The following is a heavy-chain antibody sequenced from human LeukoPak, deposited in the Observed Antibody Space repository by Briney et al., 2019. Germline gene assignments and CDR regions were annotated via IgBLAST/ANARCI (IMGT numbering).Heavy chain of an antibody. CDR3: AKRGVVIRVILVGFHKEAYYFDS. V-gene: IGHV3-23*01. CDR2: ISDSGGRT. D-gene: IGHD3-22*01. CDR1: GITLSSYG. Sequence: GGSLRLSCAVSGITLSSYGMSWVRQAPGKGLEWVAGISDSGGRTNYADSVKGRFTISRDNPKNTLYLQMNSLRTEDTAVYFCAKRGVVIRVILVGFHKEAYYFDSWGQGALVTVSS. J-gene: IGHJ4*02.